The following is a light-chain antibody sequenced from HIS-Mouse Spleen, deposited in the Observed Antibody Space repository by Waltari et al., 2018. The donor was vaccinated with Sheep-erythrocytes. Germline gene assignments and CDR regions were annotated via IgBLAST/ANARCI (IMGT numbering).Light chain of an antibody. CDR2: DVS. CDR3: CSYAGSYNHV. Sequence: QSALTQPRSVSGSPGQSVTISCTGTSSDVGCYNYVSWYQQHPGKAPKLMIYDVSKRPSGVPGCFSGSKSGNTASRTISGLQAEDDADYCCCSYAGSYNHVFATGTKVTVL. CDR1: SSDVGCYNY. V-gene: IGLV2-11*01. J-gene: IGLJ1*01.